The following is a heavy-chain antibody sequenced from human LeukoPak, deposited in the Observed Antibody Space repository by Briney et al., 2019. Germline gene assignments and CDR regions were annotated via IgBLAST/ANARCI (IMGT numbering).Heavy chain of an antibody. Sequence: PGGSLRLSCAASGFTFSNAWMSWVRQAPGKGLEWVGRIKSKTDGGTTDYAAPVKGRFTISRDDSKNTLYLQMNSLKTEDTAVYYCTTFSMIVVVITDWGQGTLATVSS. D-gene: IGHD3-22*01. CDR1: GFTFSNAW. V-gene: IGHV3-15*01. CDR3: TTFSMIVVVITD. CDR2: IKSKTDGGTT. J-gene: IGHJ4*02.